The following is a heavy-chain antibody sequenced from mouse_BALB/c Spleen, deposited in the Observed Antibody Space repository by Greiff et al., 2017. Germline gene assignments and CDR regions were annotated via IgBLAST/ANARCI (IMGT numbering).Heavy chain of an antibody. CDR1: GSSSTGYG. D-gene: IGHD1-2*01. V-gene: IGHV2-6-7*01. J-gene: IGHJ3*01. CDR3: ARDNYGYGGFAY. Sequence: VKLQESGPGLVAPSQTLSITCTVSGSSSTGYGANWVRQPPGKGLEWLGMIWGDGSTDYNSALKSRLSISKDNSKSQVFLKMNSLQTDDTARYYCARDNYGYGGFAYWGQGTLVTVSA. CDR2: IWGDGST.